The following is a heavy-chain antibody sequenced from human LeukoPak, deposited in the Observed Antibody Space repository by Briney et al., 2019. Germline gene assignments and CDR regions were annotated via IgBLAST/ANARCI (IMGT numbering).Heavy chain of an antibody. J-gene: IGHJ6*03. V-gene: IGHV3-15*01. CDR3: TTGWKRFTDYYYYYYYMDV. CDR1: GFTFTSYG. CDR2: IKSKTDGGTT. Sequence: GGSLRLSCAASGFTFTSYGMSWVRQAPGKGLEWVGRIKSKTDGGTTDYAAPVKGRFTISRDDSKNTLYLQMNSLKTEDTAVYYCTTGWKRFTDYYYYYYYMDVWGKGTTVTVSS. D-gene: IGHD1-1*01.